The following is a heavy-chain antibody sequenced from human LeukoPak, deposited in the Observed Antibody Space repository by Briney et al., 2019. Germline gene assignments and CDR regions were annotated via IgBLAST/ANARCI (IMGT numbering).Heavy chain of an antibody. D-gene: IGHD3-10*01. Sequence: SETLSLTCTVSGGSISSGGYYWSWIRQHPGKGLEWIGYIYYSGSTYYNPSLKSRVTISVDTSKNQFSLRLSSVTAADTAVYYCARVLTGSYQVYWGQGTLVTVSS. J-gene: IGHJ4*02. V-gene: IGHV4-31*03. CDR3: ARVLTGSYQVY. CDR2: IYYSGST. CDR1: GGSISSGGYY.